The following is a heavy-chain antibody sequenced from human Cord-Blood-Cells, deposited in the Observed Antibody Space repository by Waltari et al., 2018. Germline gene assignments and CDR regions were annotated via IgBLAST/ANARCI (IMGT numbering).Heavy chain of an antibody. CDR1: GYTFTSYA. Sequence: QVQLVQSGAEVKKPGASVKVSCKASGYTFTSYAMHWVRQAPGQRVEWMGWINAGNGNTKYSQKFQGRVTITRDTSASTAYMELSSLRSEDTAVYYCARNYDFWSGYYTALIYWGQGTLVTVSS. CDR3: ARNYDFWSGYYTALIY. V-gene: IGHV1-3*01. CDR2: INAGNGNT. D-gene: IGHD3-3*01. J-gene: IGHJ4*02.